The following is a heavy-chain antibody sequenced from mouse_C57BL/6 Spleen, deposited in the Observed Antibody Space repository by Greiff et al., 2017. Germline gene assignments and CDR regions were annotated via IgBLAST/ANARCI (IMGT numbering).Heavy chain of an antibody. J-gene: IGHJ2*01. D-gene: IGHD1-1*01. CDR1: GYAFSSYW. V-gene: IGHV1-80*01. CDR2: IYPGDGDT. CDR3: ARRPYGSSFFFDY. Sequence: QVQLKQSGAELVKPGASVKISCKASGYAFSSYWMNWVKQRPGKGLEWIGQIYPGDGDTNYNGKFKGKATLTADKSSSTAYMQLSSLTSEDSAVYFCARRPYGSSFFFDYWGQGTTLTVSS.